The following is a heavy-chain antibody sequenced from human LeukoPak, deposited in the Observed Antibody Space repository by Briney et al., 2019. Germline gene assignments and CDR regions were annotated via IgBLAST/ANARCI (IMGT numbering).Heavy chain of an antibody. CDR3: ARQEQWLVLEHWFDP. Sequence: GASVKVSCKASGYTFTSYDINWVRQATGQGLEWMGWMNPNSGNTGYAQKFQGRVTMSRNTSISTAYMELSSLRSEDTAVYYCARQEQWLVLEHWFDPWGQGTLVTVSS. CDR1: GYTFTSYD. V-gene: IGHV1-8*01. D-gene: IGHD6-19*01. CDR2: MNPNSGNT. J-gene: IGHJ5*02.